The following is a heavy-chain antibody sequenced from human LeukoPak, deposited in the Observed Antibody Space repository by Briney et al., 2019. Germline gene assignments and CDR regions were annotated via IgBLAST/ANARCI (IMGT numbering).Heavy chain of an antibody. CDR3: ARDKRSSQSPADY. J-gene: IGHJ4*02. D-gene: IGHD5-24*01. V-gene: IGHV3-21*01. CDR1: GFTFSSYS. CDR2: ISSSSSYI. Sequence: GGSLRLSCAASGFTFSSYSMNWVRQAPGKGLEWVSSISSSSSYIYYADSVKGRFTISRDNAKNSLYLQMNSLGAEDTAVYYCARDKRSSQSPADYWGQGTLVTVSS.